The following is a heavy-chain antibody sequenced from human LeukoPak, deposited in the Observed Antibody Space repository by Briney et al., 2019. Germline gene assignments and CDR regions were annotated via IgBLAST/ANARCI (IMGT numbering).Heavy chain of an antibody. J-gene: IGHJ4*02. CDR2: IYPGDSDT. V-gene: IGHV5-51*01. CDR1: GYTFPTYW. Sequence: GESMNISCTASGYTFPTYWIGWVRPMPGKGLEWMGIIYPGDSDTRFSPSFQGQVTISADKSISTAYLQWSSLKASDTAIYYCVRQADLSYYSDYWGQGTLVTVSS. D-gene: IGHD3-10*01. CDR3: VRQADLSYYSDY.